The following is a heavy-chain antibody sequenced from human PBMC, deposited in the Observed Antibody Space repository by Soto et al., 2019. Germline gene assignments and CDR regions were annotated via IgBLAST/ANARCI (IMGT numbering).Heavy chain of an antibody. CDR1: GDTLSTYY. V-gene: IGHV1-46*03. D-gene: IGHD3-22*01. J-gene: IGHJ4*02. CDR3: ARGVGYSDSSGYPFDY. CDR2: INPRSGKT. Sequence: ASVKVSCKASGDTLSTYYMHWARQAPGQGLEWMGIINPRSGKTNYPQKFQGRVTMTRDTSTTTVYMELSTLRSEDTAMYYCARGVGYSDSSGYPFDYWGQGTLVSGSS.